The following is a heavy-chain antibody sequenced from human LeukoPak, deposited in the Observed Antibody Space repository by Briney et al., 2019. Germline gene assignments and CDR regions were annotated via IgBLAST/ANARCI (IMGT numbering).Heavy chain of an antibody. CDR1: GFTFSDYY. D-gene: IGHD3-16*01. V-gene: IGHV3-11*06. J-gene: IGHJ4*02. CDR3: GTVITN. Sequence: GGSLRLSCAASGFTFSDYYMSWIRQAPGKGLEWVSYISGSSSYTNYADSVKGRFTISRDNARNSLFLQMNSLRAEDTAVYYCGTVITNWGQGTLVTVSS. CDR2: ISGSSSYT.